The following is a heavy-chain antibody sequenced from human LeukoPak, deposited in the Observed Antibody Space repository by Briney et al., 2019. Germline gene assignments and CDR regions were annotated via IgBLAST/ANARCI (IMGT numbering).Heavy chain of an antibody. Sequence: GGSLRLSCAASGFTFSDYYMSWIRQAPGKGLEWVSYISSSSSYTNYADSVKGRFTISRDNAKNSLYLQMNSLRAEDTALYYCARCSSSWDFDYWGQGTLVTVSS. J-gene: IGHJ4*02. D-gene: IGHD6-13*01. CDR2: ISSSSSYT. CDR1: GFTFSDYY. CDR3: ARCSSSWDFDY. V-gene: IGHV3-11*03.